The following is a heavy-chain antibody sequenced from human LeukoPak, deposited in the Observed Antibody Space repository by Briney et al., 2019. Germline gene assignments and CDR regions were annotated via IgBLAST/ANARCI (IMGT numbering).Heavy chain of an antibody. J-gene: IGHJ4*02. Sequence: QSGGSLRLSCAASGFTFSSYGMHWVRQAPGKGLEWVAVISYDGSNKYYADSVKGRFTISRDNSKNTLYLQMNSLRAEDTAVYYCAKDLGGYSYGMDFDYWGQGTLVTVSS. CDR3: AKDLGGYSYGMDFDY. CDR2: ISYDGSNK. D-gene: IGHD5-18*01. V-gene: IGHV3-30*18. CDR1: GFTFSSYG.